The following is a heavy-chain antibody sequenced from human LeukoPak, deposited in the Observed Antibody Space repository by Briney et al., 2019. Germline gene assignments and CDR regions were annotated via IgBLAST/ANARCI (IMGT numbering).Heavy chain of an antibody. Sequence: GGSLRLSCAASGFTFSSYEMNWVRQAPGKGLEWVSYISISGSTIYYADSVKGRFTISRDNAKNSLYLQMNSLRAEDTAVYYCARDRGDSSGYYSDYWGQGTLVTVSS. CDR3: ARDRGDSSGYYSDY. J-gene: IGHJ4*02. V-gene: IGHV3-48*03. CDR1: GFTFSSYE. D-gene: IGHD3-22*01. CDR2: ISISGSTI.